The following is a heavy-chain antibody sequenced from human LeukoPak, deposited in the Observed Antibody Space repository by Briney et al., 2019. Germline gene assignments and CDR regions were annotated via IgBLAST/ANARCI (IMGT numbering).Heavy chain of an antibody. D-gene: IGHD6-6*01. CDR2: INHSGST. J-gene: IGHJ4*02. CDR1: GGSFSGYY. Sequence: KPSETLSLTCAVYGGSFSGYYWSWIRQPPGKGLEWIGEINHSGSTNYNPSLKSRVTISVDTSKNQFSLKLSSVTATDTAVYYCARRGAARPGEFDYWGQGTLVTVSS. CDR3: ARRGAARPGEFDY. V-gene: IGHV4-34*01.